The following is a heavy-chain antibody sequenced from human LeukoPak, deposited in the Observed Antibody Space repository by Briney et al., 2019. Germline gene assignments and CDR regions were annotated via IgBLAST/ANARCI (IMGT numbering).Heavy chain of an antibody. D-gene: IGHD5-18*01. Sequence: SETLSLTCAVYGGSFSGYYWSWIRQPPGKGLEWIGEINHSGNTNYNPSLKSRVTISVDTSKNQFSLKLSAVTAADTAVYYCARGVRRIQLWPTGAYYFDYWGQGTLVTVSS. V-gene: IGHV4-34*01. J-gene: IGHJ4*02. CDR2: INHSGNT. CDR3: ARGVRRIQLWPTGAYYFDY. CDR1: GGSFSGYY.